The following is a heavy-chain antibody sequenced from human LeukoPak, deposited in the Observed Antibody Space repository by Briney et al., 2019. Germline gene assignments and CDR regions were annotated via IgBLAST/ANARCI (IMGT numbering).Heavy chain of an antibody. J-gene: IGHJ6*02. CDR2: IKSKTDGGTT. D-gene: IGHD4-17*01. CDR3: TTGLLETTVTTYYYYGMDV. V-gene: IGHV3-15*01. Sequence: PGGSLRLSCAASGFTFSNAWMSWVRQAPGKGLEWVGRIKSKTDGGTTDYAAPVKGRFTISRDDSKNTLYLQMNSLKAEDTAVYYCTTGLLETTVTTYYYYGMDVWGQGTTVTVSS. CDR1: GFTFSNAW.